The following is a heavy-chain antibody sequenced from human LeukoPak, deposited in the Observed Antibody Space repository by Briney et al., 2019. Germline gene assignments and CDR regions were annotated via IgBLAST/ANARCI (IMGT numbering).Heavy chain of an antibody. J-gene: IGHJ4*02. CDR2: ITSGAGST. CDR1: GFSISDYY. CDR3: TKERRGTYYAFES. Sequence: GGSLRLSCDASGFSISDYYISWIRQSPGKGLEWMSYITSGAGSTKYADSVKGRFTISRDKAKNSVALQLNSLRAEDTAVYYCTKERRGTYYAFESWGQGTLVTVSS. D-gene: IGHD3-16*01. V-gene: IGHV3-11*01.